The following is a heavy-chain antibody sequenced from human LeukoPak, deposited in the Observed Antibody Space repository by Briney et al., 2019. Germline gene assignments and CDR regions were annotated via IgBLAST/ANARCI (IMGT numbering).Heavy chain of an antibody. J-gene: IGHJ3*02. CDR2: IKQDGSEK. CDR3: ARPERGSNDAFDI. V-gene: IGHV3-7*01. D-gene: IGHD5-12*01. CDR1: GFTFSSYW. Sequence: PGGSLRLSCAASGFTFSSYWMSWVRQAPGKGLEWVANIKQDGSEKYYVDSVKGRFTISRDNAKNSLYPQMNSLRAEDTAVYYCARPERGSNDAFDIWGQGTMVTVSS.